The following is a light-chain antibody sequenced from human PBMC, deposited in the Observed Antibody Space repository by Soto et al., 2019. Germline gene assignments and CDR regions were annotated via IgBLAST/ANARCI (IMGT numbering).Light chain of an antibody. CDR3: QKYNRAPLT. J-gene: IGKJ4*01. Sequence: DIQMTQSPSSLSASVGDRVTITCLASQCISNYLALYQQKPGKVPKLLIYAASTLQSGDPSLFSGSGSGADFSLTIMRLRAENVATYSCQKYNRAPLTFGGGTKVEIK. V-gene: IGKV1-27*01. CDR2: AAS. CDR1: QCISNY.